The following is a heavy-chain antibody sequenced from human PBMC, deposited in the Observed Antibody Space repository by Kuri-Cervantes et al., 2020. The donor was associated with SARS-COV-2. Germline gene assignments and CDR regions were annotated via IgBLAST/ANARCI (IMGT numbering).Heavy chain of an antibody. V-gene: IGHV3-48*01. CDR2: ISSSSSTI. CDR1: GFTFSSYS. Sequence: GGSLRLSCAASGFTFSSYSMNWVRQAPGKGLEWVSYISSSSSTIYYADSVKGRFTISRDNAKNSLYLQMNGLRAEDTAVYYCAGEYSGSYYVLGLTEYFQHWGQGTLVTVSS. J-gene: IGHJ1*01. CDR3: AGEYSGSYYVLGLTEYFQH. D-gene: IGHD1-26*01.